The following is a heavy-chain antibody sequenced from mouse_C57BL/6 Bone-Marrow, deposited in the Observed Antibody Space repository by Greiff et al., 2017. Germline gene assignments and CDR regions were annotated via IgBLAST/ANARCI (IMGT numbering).Heavy chain of an antibody. V-gene: IGHV1-82*01. J-gene: IGHJ4*01. CDR1: GYAFSSSW. CDR3: ASGYYDYPYYYAMDY. Sequence: QVQLKESGPELVKPGASVKISCKASGYAFSSSWMNWVKQRPGKGLEWIGRIYPGDGDTNYNGKFKGKATLTADKSSSTAYMQLSSLTSEDSAVYFCASGYYDYPYYYAMDYWGQGTSVTVSS. CDR2: IYPGDGDT. D-gene: IGHD2-4*01.